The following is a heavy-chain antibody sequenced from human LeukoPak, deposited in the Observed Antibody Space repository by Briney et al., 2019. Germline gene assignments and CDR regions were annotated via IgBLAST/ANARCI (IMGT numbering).Heavy chain of an antibody. J-gene: IGHJ4*02. CDR1: GYTFTRYG. D-gene: IGHD2-15*01. CDR3: ARDFFHGHCAGLSCFLLDY. V-gene: IGHV1-18*01. CDR2: ISATNGDT. Sequence: ASVKVSCKASGYTFTRYGISWVRQAPGQGLEWMGWISATNGDTNSAQKFQGRVTMTTDTSTSTAYMELRSLRSDDTAVYYCARDFFHGHCAGLSCFLLDYWSQGSLVTVSS.